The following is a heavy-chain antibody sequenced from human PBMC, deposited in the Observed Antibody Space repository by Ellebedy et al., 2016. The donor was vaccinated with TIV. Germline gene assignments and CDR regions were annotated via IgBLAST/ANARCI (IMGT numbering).Heavy chain of an antibody. CDR1: GYTFTSYY. D-gene: IGHD3-22*01. CDR3: ARDGLAIYDSSGYYPDY. V-gene: IGHV1-46*01. J-gene: IGHJ4*02. Sequence: ASVKVSCKASGYTFTSYYMHWVRQAPGQGLEWMGIINPSGGSTSYAQKFQGRVTMTRDTSTSTVYMELSSLRSEDTAVYYCARDGLAIYDSSGYYPDYWGQGTLVTVSS. CDR2: INPSGGST.